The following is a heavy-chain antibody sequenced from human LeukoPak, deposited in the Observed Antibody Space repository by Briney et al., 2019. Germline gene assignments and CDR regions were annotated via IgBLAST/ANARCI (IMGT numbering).Heavy chain of an antibody. D-gene: IGHD1-1*01. CDR1: SGSFSGYC. V-gene: IGHV4-34*01. Sequence: SETLSLTCAVYSGSFSGYCWTWVRQPPEKGLEWIGEIDRGGSTNYNPSLKSRVTILVDASKNQFSLRLMSVTAADTAVYYCARFRTTSAWYFDLWGRGTLVTVSS. J-gene: IGHJ2*01. CDR3: ARFRTTSAWYFDL. CDR2: IDRGGST.